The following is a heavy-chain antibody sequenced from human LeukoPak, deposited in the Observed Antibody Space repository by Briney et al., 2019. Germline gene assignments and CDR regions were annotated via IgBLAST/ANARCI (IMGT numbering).Heavy chain of an antibody. CDR3: ARGEFAWIQGSYGMNV. J-gene: IGHJ6*02. D-gene: IGHD5-18*01. CDR2: IKQDGSEK. CDR1: GFTFSSYW. Sequence: PGGFLRLSCAASGFTFSSYWMSWVRQAPGKGLEWVANIKQDGSEKYYVDSVKGRFTISRDNAKNSLYLQMNSLRAEDTAVYYCARGEFAWIQGSYGMNVWGQGTTVTVSS. V-gene: IGHV3-7*01.